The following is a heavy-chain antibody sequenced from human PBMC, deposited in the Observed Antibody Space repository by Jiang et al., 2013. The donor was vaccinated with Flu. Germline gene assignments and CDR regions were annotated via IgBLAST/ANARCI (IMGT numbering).Heavy chain of an antibody. Sequence: QLVESGGVLVQPGGSLRLSCAASGFTFSNFAMTWVRQAPGKGLEWVSTVSGRGISAYHADSVKGRFTISRDNSKNTVYLEMNSLRAEDTAVYYCAKDLLPVDSAITHCMDVWGKGTTVTVSS. V-gene: IGHV3-23*04. CDR2: VSGRGISA. D-gene: IGHD2-21*02. J-gene: IGHJ6*04. CDR3: AKDLLPVDSAITHCMDV. CDR1: GFTFSNFA.